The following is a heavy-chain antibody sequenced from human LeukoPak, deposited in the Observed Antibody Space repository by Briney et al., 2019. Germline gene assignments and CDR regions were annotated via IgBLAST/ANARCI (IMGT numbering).Heavy chain of an antibody. D-gene: IGHD3-10*01. J-gene: IGHJ4*02. V-gene: IGHV4-4*07. CDR3: AREGTYYYGSGSYYKATPLDY. Sequence: SETLSLTCAVYGGSFSGYYWSWIRQPAGKGLEWIGRIYTSGSTNYNPSLKSRVTISVDTSKNQFSLKLSSVTAADTAVYYCAREGTYYYGSGSYYKATPLDYWGQGTLVTVSS. CDR2: IYTSGST. CDR1: GGSFSGYY.